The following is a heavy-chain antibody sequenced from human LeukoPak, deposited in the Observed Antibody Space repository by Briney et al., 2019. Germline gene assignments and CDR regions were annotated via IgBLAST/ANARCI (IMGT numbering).Heavy chain of an antibody. CDR2: IIPVFGTA. Sequence: SVKVSCKASGGTFSSYAISWVRQAPGQGLEWMGGIIPVFGTANYAQKFQGRVTITADESTSTAYMELSSLRSEDTAVYYCARDEPSDYDILTDYYYGMDVWGKGTTVTVSS. CDR3: ARDEPSDYDILTDYYYGMDV. D-gene: IGHD3-9*01. J-gene: IGHJ6*04. V-gene: IGHV1-69*01. CDR1: GGTFSSYA.